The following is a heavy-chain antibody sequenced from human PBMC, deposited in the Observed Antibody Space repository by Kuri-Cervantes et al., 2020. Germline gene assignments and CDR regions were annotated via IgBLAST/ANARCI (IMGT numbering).Heavy chain of an antibody. CDR2: ISSSSSTI. CDR1: GFTFKTYG. Sequence: GGSLRLSCAASGFTFKTYGMHWVRQAPGKGLEWVSYISSSSSTIYYADSVKGRFTISRDNAKNSLYLQMNSLRDEDTAVYYCAREGPPSSGSCFDYWGQGTLVTVSS. D-gene: IGHD1-26*01. CDR3: AREGPPSSGSCFDY. V-gene: IGHV3-48*02. J-gene: IGHJ4*02.